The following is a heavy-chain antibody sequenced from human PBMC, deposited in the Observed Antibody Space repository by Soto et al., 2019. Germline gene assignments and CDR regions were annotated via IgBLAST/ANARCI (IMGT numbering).Heavy chain of an antibody. Sequence: LSLTCAVYGGSFSGYYWSWIRQPPGKGLEWIGEINHSGSTNYNPSLKSRVTISVDTSKNQFSLKLSSVTAADTAVYYCARGPGYYGSGSYYKDYWGQGTLVTVSS. J-gene: IGHJ4*02. D-gene: IGHD3-10*01. CDR3: ARGPGYYGSGSYYKDY. V-gene: IGHV4-34*01. CDR2: INHSGST. CDR1: GGSFSGYY.